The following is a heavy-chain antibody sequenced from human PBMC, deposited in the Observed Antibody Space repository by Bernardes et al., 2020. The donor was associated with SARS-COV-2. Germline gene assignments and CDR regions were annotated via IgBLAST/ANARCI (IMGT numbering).Heavy chain of an antibody. V-gene: IGHV4-34*01. Sequence: SETLSLTCAVYGGSFSGYYLSWIRQPPGKGLEWIGEINHSGSTNYNPSLKRRVTISVDTSKNQFSLKLSSVTAADTAVYYCARALRHFWSGYPRNWFDRWSQGSLVTVYS. J-gene: IGHJ5*02. CDR2: INHSGST. CDR3: ARALRHFWSGYPRNWFDR. D-gene: IGHD3-3*02. CDR1: GGSFSGYY.